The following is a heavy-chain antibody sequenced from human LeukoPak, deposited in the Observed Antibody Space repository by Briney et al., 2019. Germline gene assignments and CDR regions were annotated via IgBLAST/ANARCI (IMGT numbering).Heavy chain of an antibody. CDR1: GGSISSGSYY. CDR2: IYTSGST. J-gene: IGHJ4*02. Sequence: PSQTLSLTCTVSGGSISSGSYYWSWIRQPAGKGLEWIGRIYTSGSTNYNPSLKSRVTISVDTSKNQFSLKLSSVTVADTAVYYCARHRSGWLQSSFDYWGQGTLVTVSS. V-gene: IGHV4-61*02. CDR3: ARHRSGWLQSSFDY. D-gene: IGHD5-24*01.